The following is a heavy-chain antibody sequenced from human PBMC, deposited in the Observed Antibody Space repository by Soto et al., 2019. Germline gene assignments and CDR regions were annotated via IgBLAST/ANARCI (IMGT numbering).Heavy chain of an antibody. J-gene: IGHJ5*02. CDR1: GFTFSSYG. Sequence: QVQLVESGGGVVQPGRSLRLSCAASGFTFSSYGMHWVRQAPGKGLEWVAVIWYDGSNKYYADSVKGRFTISRDNSKNTLYLQMNSLRAEETAVYYCARDKVASIYTIFDGNLEHWFDHWGKGTLVTVSS. CDR2: IWYDGSNK. V-gene: IGHV3-33*01. CDR3: ARDKVASIYTIFDGNLEHWFDH. D-gene: IGHD3-3*01.